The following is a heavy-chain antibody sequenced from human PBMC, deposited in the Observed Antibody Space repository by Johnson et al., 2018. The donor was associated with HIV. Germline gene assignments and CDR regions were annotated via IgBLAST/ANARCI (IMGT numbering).Heavy chain of an antibody. CDR3: ARDPEIVVVIEHDAFDI. J-gene: IGHJ3*02. CDR2: ISYDGSNK. V-gene: IGHV3-30*03. CDR1: GFTFDDYG. D-gene: IGHD3-22*01. Sequence: QVQLVESGGGVVRPGGSLRLSCAASGFTFDDYGMSWVRQAPGKGLEWVAVISYDGSNKYYGDSVKGRFTISRDNSKNTLFLQMSSLRAEDTAVYYCARDPEIVVVIEHDAFDIWGQGTMVTVSS.